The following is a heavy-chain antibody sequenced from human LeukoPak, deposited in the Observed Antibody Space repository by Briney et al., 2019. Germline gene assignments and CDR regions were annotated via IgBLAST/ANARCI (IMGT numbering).Heavy chain of an antibody. J-gene: IGHJ4*02. CDR3: ARLTGSYYFDY. CDR2: IYSGGKT. D-gene: IGHD3-9*01. CDR1: GFTVSGNH. Sequence: GGSLRLSCAASGFTVSGNHMTWVRQAPGKGLEWVSVIYSGGKTYYADSVKGRLTISRDNSKNTLYLQMNTLRAEDTAVYYRARLTGSYYFDYWGQGTLVTVSS. V-gene: IGHV3-53*01.